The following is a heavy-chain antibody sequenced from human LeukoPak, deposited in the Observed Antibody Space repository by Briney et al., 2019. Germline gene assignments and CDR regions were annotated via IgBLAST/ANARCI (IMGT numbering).Heavy chain of an antibody. CDR2: SNSAGSSK. CDR1: GFTFSNYW. Sequence: PGGSLRLSCEASGFTFSNYWMHWVRQAPGKGLVWVSRSNSAGSSKSYVDSVKGRFTISRDNAKNTLYLQMDSLRAEDTAVYFCARGGPGSYSAADYWGQGTLVTVSS. CDR3: ARGGPGSYSAADY. D-gene: IGHD3-10*01. V-gene: IGHV3-74*01. J-gene: IGHJ4*02.